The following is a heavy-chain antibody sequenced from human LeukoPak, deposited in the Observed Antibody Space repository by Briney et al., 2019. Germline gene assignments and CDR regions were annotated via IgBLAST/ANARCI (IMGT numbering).Heavy chain of an antibody. D-gene: IGHD3-3*01. CDR2: IYYSGST. V-gene: IGHV4-59*11. CDR1: GGSISSHY. J-gene: IGHJ6*03. CDR3: ARTSTYYDFWSGYYTGYYYYYYYYMDV. Sequence: KSSETLSLTCTVSGGSISSHYWSWIRQPPGKGLEWIGYIYYSGSTNYNPSLKSRVTISVDTSKNQFSLKLSSVTAADTAVYYCARTSTYYDFWSGYYTGYYYYYYYYMDVWGKGTTVTVSS.